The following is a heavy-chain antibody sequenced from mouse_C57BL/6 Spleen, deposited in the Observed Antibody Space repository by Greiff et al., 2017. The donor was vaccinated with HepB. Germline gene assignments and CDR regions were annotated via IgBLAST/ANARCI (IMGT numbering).Heavy chain of an antibody. V-gene: IGHV6-6*01. CDR3: TRVAHSSGSYYFDY. Sequence: EVKLEESGGGLVQPGGSMKLSCAASGFTFSDAWMDWVRQSPEKGLEWVAEIRNKANNHATYYAESVKGRFTISRDDSKSSVYLQMNSLRAEDTGIYYCTRVAHSSGSYYFDYWGQGTTLTVSS. CDR1: GFTFSDAW. D-gene: IGHD3-2*02. CDR2: IRNKANNHAT. J-gene: IGHJ2*01.